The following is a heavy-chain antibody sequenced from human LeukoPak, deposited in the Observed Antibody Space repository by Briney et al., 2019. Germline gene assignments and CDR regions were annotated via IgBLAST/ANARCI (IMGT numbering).Heavy chain of an antibody. CDR2: ISSSGSTI. V-gene: IGHV3-11*04. CDR1: GFTFSDYY. J-gene: IGHJ5*02. CDR3: AKDGSEQQLTNPFDP. D-gene: IGHD6-13*01. Sequence: GGSLRLSCAASGFTFSDYYMSWIRQAPGKGLEWVSYISSSGSTIYYADSVKGRFTISRDNAKNSLYLQMNSLRAEDTAVYYCAKDGSEQQLTNPFDPWGQGTLVTVSS.